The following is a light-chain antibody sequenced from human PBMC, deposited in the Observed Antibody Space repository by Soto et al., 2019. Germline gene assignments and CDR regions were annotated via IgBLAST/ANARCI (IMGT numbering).Light chain of an antibody. V-gene: IGKV3-11*01. CDR2: DAS. CDR3: QQRSSWPPT. J-gene: IGKJ5*01. CDR1: QSVSSY. Sequence: EIVMTQSPGTLSVSPGERATLSCRASQSVSSYLAWYQQRPGQAPRLLIYDASNRATGVPARFSGSGSGTDFTLTISSLETEDFAVYYGQQRSSWPPTFGQGTRLEIK.